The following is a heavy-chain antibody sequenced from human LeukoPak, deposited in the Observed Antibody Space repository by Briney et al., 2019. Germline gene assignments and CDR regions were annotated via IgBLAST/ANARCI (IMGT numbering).Heavy chain of an antibody. CDR1: GGTFSSHA. Sequence: SVKVSCKASGGTFSSHAISWVRQAPGQGLEWMGGIIPIFGTANYAQKFQGRVTITADKSTSTAYMELSSLRSEDTAVYYCAVSIAAAVLLPLIDYWGQGTLVTVSS. V-gene: IGHV1-69*06. J-gene: IGHJ4*02. CDR2: IIPIFGTA. D-gene: IGHD6-13*01. CDR3: AVSIAAAVLLPLIDY.